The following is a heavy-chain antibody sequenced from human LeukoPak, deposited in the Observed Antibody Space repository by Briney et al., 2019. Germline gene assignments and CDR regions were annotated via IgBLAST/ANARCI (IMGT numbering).Heavy chain of an antibody. D-gene: IGHD6-13*01. J-gene: IGHJ5*02. CDR2: IYYSGST. V-gene: IGHV4-59*08. Sequence: PSETLSLTCTVSGGSMRSHYWSWIRQPPGKGLEWIGYIYYSGSTNYNPSLKSRVTISVDTSKNQFSLKLSSVTAADTAVYYCASTGYRYNWFDPWGQGTLVTVSS. CDR3: ASTGYRYNWFDP. CDR1: GGSMRSHY.